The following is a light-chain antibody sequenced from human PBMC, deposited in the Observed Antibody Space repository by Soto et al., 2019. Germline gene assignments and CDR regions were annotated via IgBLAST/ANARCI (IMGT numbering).Light chain of an antibody. Sequence: DIQLTQSPSFLSASVGDRVTITCRASQGVSNYLAWYQQKPGKAPKILIYAASTLQSGVPSRFSGSGSGTEFTLTISSLQPEDFATYYCQQYNNWYTFGQGTNLEIK. CDR3: QQYNNWYT. V-gene: IGKV1-9*01. CDR1: QGVSNY. J-gene: IGKJ2*01. CDR2: AAS.